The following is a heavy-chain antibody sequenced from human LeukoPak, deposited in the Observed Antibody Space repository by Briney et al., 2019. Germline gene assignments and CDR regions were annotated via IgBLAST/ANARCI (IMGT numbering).Heavy chain of an antibody. D-gene: IGHD3-10*01. CDR3: ARVGYFGSGNYYNDRGAFDY. Sequence: GGSLRLSCAASGFTFSDYYMSGLRQARGKGLEWVSYISSSGSTIYYADSVEGRFTISRDNAKNSLYLQMNSLRAEDTAVYYCARVGYFGSGNYYNDRGAFDYWGQGTLVTVSS. CDR1: GFTFSDYY. J-gene: IGHJ4*02. V-gene: IGHV3-11*04. CDR2: ISSSGSTI.